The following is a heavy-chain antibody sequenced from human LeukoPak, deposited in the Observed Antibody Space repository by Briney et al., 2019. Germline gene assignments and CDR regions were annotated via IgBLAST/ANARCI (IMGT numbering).Heavy chain of an antibody. V-gene: IGHV4-34*01. D-gene: IGHD3-16*02. CDR3: ASLIPPAWGSYRYTHFDY. J-gene: IGHJ4*02. CDR1: GGSFSGYY. CDR2: INHSGST. Sequence: SETLSLTCAVYGGSFSGYYWSWIRQPPGKGLEWIGEINHSGSTNYNPSLKSRVTISVDTSKNQFSLKLSSVTAADTAVYYCASLIPPAWGSYRYTHFDYWGQGTLVTVSS.